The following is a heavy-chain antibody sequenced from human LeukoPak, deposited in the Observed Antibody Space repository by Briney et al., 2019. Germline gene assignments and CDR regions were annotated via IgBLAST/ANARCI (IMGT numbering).Heavy chain of an antibody. V-gene: IGHV3-43*02. J-gene: IGHJ3*02. CDR1: GFTFDDYA. Sequence: PGGSLRLYCAASGFTFDDYAMHWVRQAPGKGLEWVSLISGDGGSTYYADSVKGRFTISRDNSKNTLYLQMNSLRVEDTAVYYCARVKLRSAFDIWGQGTMVTVSS. CDR2: ISGDGGST. CDR3: ARVKLRSAFDI. D-gene: IGHD6-6*01.